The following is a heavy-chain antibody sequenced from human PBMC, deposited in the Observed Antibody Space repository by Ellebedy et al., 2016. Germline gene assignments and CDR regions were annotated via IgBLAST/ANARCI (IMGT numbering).Heavy chain of an antibody. CDR3: ARVATGD. V-gene: IGHV4-30-4*01. CDR2: IYHFGHSGST. Sequence: SXTVSGASIISSDHYWSWIRQPPGKGLEWIGYIYHFGHSGSTYYKPSLKSRATISVDTSKNQFSLKLSSVTAADTAMYYCARVATGDWGQGTLVTVAS. J-gene: IGHJ4*02. CDR1: GASIISSDHY. D-gene: IGHD5-12*01.